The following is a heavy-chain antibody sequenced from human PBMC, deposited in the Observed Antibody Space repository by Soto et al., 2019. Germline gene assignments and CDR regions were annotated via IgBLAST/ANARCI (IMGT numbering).Heavy chain of an antibody. CDR1: GFTFSSYA. CDR2: ISYDGSNK. CDR3: AVRNDAFDI. Sequence: GGSLRLSCAASGFTFSSYAMHWVRQAPGKGLEWVAAISYDGSNKYYADSVKGRFTIPRDNSKNTLYLQMNSLRAEDTAVYYCAVRNDAFDIWGQGTMVTVSS. V-gene: IGHV3-30-3*01. J-gene: IGHJ3*02.